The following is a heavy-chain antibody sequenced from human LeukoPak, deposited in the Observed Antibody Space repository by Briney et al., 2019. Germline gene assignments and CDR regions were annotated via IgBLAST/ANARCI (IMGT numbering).Heavy chain of an antibody. Sequence: PGGSLRLSCAASGFTFSASTIHWLRQAPGRGPEWIARIRNKANNYVTAYAPSVTGRFTFSRDDSKSTAYLQMNSLKTEDTAVYYCTSQGVSGGSLFDLWGRGTLVTVSS. D-gene: IGHD2-15*01. CDR1: GFTFSAST. V-gene: IGHV3-73*01. CDR2: IRNKANNYVT. CDR3: TSQGVSGGSLFDL. J-gene: IGHJ2*01.